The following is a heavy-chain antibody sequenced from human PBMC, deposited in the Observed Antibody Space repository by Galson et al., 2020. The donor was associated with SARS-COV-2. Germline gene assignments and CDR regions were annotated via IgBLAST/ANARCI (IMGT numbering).Heavy chain of an antibody. V-gene: IGHV1-18*01. Sequence: GESLKISCKASDNTFTKYGITWVRQAPGQGLEWMGWISGFNGHVNLAQKFQGRLILTTETSTAYMELKSLTSDDTAVYYCARVDIGDQWFDPWGQGTLVTVSS. D-gene: IGHD3-3*01. CDR1: DNTFTKYG. J-gene: IGHJ5*02. CDR2: ISGFNGHV. CDR3: ARVDIGDQWFDP.